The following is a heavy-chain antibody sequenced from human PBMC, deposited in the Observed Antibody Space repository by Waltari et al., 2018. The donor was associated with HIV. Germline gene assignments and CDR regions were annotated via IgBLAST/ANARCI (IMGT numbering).Heavy chain of an antibody. CDR3: ARNGDYAPAY. CDR1: GDTFRTYT. D-gene: IGHD4-17*01. J-gene: IGHJ4*02. V-gene: IGHV1-69*01. Sequence: QVQLVQSGAEVKKPGSSVKVSWRASGDTFRTYTISWVRQAPGQGLEWMGGITPIFKTTKYAQKFQGRVTLTADESTRTTYMELTSLRSDDTAMYYCARNGDYAPAYWGQGTLVTVSS. CDR2: ITPIFKTT.